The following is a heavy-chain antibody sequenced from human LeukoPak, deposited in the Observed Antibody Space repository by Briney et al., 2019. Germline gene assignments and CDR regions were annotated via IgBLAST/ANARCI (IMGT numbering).Heavy chain of an antibody. D-gene: IGHD4-17*01. CDR1: GYTFTSYG. Sequence: ASVKVSCKASGYTFTSYGISWVRQAPGQGLEWMGWINPNSGGTNYAQKFQGRVTMTRDTSISTAYMELSRLRSDDTAVYYCARDRFCSEPTCYGDYDLDAFDIWGQGTMVTVSS. V-gene: IGHV1-2*02. CDR2: INPNSGGT. CDR3: ARDRFCSEPTCYGDYDLDAFDI. J-gene: IGHJ3*02.